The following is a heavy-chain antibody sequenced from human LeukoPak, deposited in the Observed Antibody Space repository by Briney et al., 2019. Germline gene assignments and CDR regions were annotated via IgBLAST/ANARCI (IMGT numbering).Heavy chain of an antibody. J-gene: IGHJ4*02. Sequence: GASVKVSCKASGYTFTSYDINWVRQATGQGLEWMGWMNPNSGNTGYAQKFQGRVTMTRNTSISTAYMELSSLRSEDTAVYYCAAYLMSISWYREGDYFDYWGQGSLVTVSS. V-gene: IGHV1-8*01. CDR2: MNPNSGNT. CDR3: AAYLMSISWYREGDYFDY. CDR1: GYTFTSYD. D-gene: IGHD6-13*01.